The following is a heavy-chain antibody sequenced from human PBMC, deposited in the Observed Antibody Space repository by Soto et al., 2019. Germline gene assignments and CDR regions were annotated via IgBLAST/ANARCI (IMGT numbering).Heavy chain of an antibody. D-gene: IGHD2-15*01. J-gene: IGHJ5*02. CDR3: ARGLGFGYYSYPADL. CDR1: GGSVNNISDY. Sequence: SETLSLTCTVSGGSVNNISDYWSWVRQPPGKGLEWIGYIYYSGSADYNPSLGSRVTISLETSKNHFSLKLSYVTTADTAAYYCARGLGFGYYSYPADLCGPGAPATVST. V-gene: IGHV4-61*03. CDR2: IYYSGSA.